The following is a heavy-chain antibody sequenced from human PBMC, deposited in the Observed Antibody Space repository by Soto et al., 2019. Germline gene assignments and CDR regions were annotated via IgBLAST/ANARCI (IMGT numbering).Heavy chain of an antibody. J-gene: IGHJ6*03. V-gene: IGHV3-21*01. CDR3: ARDLQPNLGSGYPYYYMDV. D-gene: IGHD3-3*01. Sequence: EVQLVESGGGLVKPGGSLRLSCAASGFTCSSYSMNWVRQAPGKGMEWVSSISSSSSYIYYSDSVKGRFTISRDNAKNSLYLQMNSLRAEDTAVYYCARDLQPNLGSGYPYYYMDVWGKGTTFTVSS. CDR1: GFTCSSYS. CDR2: ISSSSSYI.